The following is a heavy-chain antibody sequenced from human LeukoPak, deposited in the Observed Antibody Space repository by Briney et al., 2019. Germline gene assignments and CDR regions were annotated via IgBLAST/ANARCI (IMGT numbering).Heavy chain of an antibody. CDR1: EGTISGGHYY. CDR3: ARCVDILTGRDAFDI. V-gene: IGHV4-31*03. Sequence: PSATLYLTCTVSEGTISGGHYYWVWIRQHPGKGLESMRYLDYGGSTYYNPSLKSRVTRSGDTSKNQFSLKLSSVTAADTAVYYCARCVDILTGRDAFDIWGQGTMVTVSS. CDR2: LDYGGST. J-gene: IGHJ3*02. D-gene: IGHD3-9*01.